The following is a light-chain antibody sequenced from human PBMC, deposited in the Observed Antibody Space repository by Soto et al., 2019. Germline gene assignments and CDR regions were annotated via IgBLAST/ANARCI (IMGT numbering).Light chain of an antibody. J-gene: IGLJ1*01. V-gene: IGLV2-8*01. CDR1: SSDVGGYNY. Sequence: QSVLTQPPSASGSPGQSVTISCTGTSSDVGGYNYVSWYQQHPGKAPKLMIYEVSKRPSGVPDRFSGSKSGNTASLTVSGLQAEDEADYYCSSYAGSNKEVFGTGTKVTLL. CDR2: EVS. CDR3: SSYAGSNKEV.